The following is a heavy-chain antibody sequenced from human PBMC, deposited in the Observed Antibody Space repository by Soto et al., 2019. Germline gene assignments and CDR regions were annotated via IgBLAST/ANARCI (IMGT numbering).Heavy chain of an antibody. Sequence: EVQLVESGGGLVQPGGSLRLSCAASGFTFSAYSMNWLRQAPGQGLEWVSYISSRTNTIYYADSEQGRFTISRDDAKNSLYLQMDSLRAEDTAVYYCARDRRIAAAADFYFDSWCQGTLVTVSS. J-gene: IGHJ4*02. CDR1: GFTFSAYS. CDR3: ARDRRIAAAADFYFDS. CDR2: ISSRTNTI. D-gene: IGHD6-13*01. V-gene: IGHV3-48*01.